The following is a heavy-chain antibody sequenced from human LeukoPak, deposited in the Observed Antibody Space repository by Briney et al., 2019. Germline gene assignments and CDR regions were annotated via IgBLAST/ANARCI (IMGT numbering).Heavy chain of an antibody. CDR1: GFTFSSYS. J-gene: IGHJ4*02. CDR2: TSSSSSYI. CDR3: ARDADIVVVPVAMQSDY. V-gene: IGHV3-21*01. D-gene: IGHD2-2*01. Sequence: PGGSLRLSCAASGFTFSSYSMNWVRQAPGKGLEWVSSTSSSSSYIYYADSVKGRFTISRDNAKNSLYLQMNSLRAEDTAVYYCARDADIVVVPVAMQSDYWGQGTLVTVSS.